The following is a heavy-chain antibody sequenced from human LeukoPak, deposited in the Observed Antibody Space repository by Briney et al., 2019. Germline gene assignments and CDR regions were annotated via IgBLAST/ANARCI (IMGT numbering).Heavy chain of an antibody. J-gene: IGHJ6*03. Sequence: SVKVSCKASGGTFSSYAISWVRQAPGQGLEGMGGIIPIFGTANYAQKFQGRVTITADESTSTAYMELGSLRSEDTAVYYCARGRYSRIFYYYMDVWGKGTTVTVSS. D-gene: IGHD6-13*01. CDR2: IIPIFGTA. CDR1: GGTFSSYA. V-gene: IGHV1-69*01. CDR3: ARGRYSRIFYYYMDV.